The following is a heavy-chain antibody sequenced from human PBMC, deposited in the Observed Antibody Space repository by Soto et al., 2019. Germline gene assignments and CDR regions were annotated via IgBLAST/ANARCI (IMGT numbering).Heavy chain of an antibody. Sequence: GGSLRLSCAASGFTFSSYGIHWVRQAPGKGLEWVAVISYDGSNKYYADSVKGRFTISRDNSKNTLYLQMNSLRAEDTAVYYCAKSYGDYVSPYYYYMDVWGKGTTVTVSS. V-gene: IGHV3-30*18. CDR1: GFTFSSYG. D-gene: IGHD4-17*01. CDR2: ISYDGSNK. J-gene: IGHJ6*03. CDR3: AKSYGDYVSPYYYYMDV.